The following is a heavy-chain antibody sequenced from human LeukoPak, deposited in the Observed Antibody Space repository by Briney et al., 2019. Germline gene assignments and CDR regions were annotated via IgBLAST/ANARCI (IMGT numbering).Heavy chain of an antibody. CDR1: GGSFSGYY. Sequence: SETLSLTCAVYGGSFSGYYWSWIRQPPGKRLEWLGEINHSGSTNYNPSLKSRVAISVDTSKNQFSLKLTSVTAADTAVYYCARTYSSSWSSTYFDYWGQGTLVTVSS. J-gene: IGHJ4*02. CDR3: ARTYSSSWSSTYFDY. CDR2: INHSGST. D-gene: IGHD6-13*01. V-gene: IGHV4-34*01.